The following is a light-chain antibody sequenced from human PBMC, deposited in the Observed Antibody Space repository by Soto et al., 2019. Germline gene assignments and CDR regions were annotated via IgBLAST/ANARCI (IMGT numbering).Light chain of an antibody. CDR2: EVS. V-gene: IGLV2-14*01. J-gene: IGLJ1*01. Sequence: QSVLTQPASVSGSPGQSITISCTGTSSDVGGYNYVSRYQQHPGKAPKLMIFEVSNRPSGVSTRFSGSKSGNTASLTISGLQAEDEAEYYCSSYTRNRTLVFGTGTKVTVL. CDR3: SSYTRNRTLV. CDR1: SSDVGGYNY.